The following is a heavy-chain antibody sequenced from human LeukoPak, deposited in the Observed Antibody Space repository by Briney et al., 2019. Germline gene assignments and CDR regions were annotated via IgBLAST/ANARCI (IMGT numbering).Heavy chain of an antibody. D-gene: IGHD1-26*01. V-gene: IGHV4-39*01. CDR3: ARSKVREDYLDY. CDR1: GGSVDTSSYY. J-gene: IGHJ4*02. CDR2: FYYTGST. Sequence: PSETLSLTCGVSGGSVDTSSYYWVWIRQPPGKGLEWIGSFYYTGSTHYNPSLKSRVTVSGDTSKNQFSVRLASVTAADTAVYYCARSKVREDYLDYWGQGTLVTVS.